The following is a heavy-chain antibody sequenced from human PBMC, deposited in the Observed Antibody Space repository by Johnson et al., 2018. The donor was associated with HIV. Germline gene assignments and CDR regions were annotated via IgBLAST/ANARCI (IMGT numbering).Heavy chain of an antibody. Sequence: VQLVESGGGVVRPGGSLRLSCAASGFTVSSNYMSWVRQAPGKGLEWVSVIYSGGSTYTADSVKGRFTISRDNSKNTLYLQMNSLRTEDTALYYCAKGSLVGPNDAFDIWGQGTMVTVSS. CDR1: GFTVSSNY. V-gene: IGHV3-66*02. CDR3: AKGSLVGPNDAFDI. CDR2: IYSGGST. D-gene: IGHD3-16*02. J-gene: IGHJ3*02.